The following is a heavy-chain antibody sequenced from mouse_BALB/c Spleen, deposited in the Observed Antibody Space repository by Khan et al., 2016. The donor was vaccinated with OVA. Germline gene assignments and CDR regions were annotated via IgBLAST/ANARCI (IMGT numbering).Heavy chain of an antibody. D-gene: IGHD1-2*01. CDR1: GYSFTDYY. CDR2: ISPGSGDT. Sequence: QVQLQQSGAELARPGASVKLSCKASGYSFTDYYINWVKQRTGQGLEWIGEISPGSGDTYYNEKFKGKDTLTADKSSSKAYMQLSSLTSEASAVYFSSRRNYFGYTFAYWGQGTLVTVSA. J-gene: IGHJ3*01. V-gene: IGHV1-77*01. CDR3: SRRNYFGYTFAY.